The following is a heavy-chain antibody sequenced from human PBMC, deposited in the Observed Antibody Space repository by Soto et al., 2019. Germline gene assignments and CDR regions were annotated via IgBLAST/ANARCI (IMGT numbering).Heavy chain of an antibody. Sequence: EVQLVESGGGLVQPGGSLRLSCAASGFTFSSYLMSWVRQAPGKGLEWVANIKQDGSEKYYVDSVKGRFTISRDNAKNSLYLQMNSLRAEDTAVYYCARDGGYYDILTGYYDRADAFDIWGQGTMVTVSS. CDR2: IKQDGSEK. D-gene: IGHD3-9*01. J-gene: IGHJ3*02. CDR3: ARDGGYYDILTGYYDRADAFDI. V-gene: IGHV3-7*05. CDR1: GFTFSSYL.